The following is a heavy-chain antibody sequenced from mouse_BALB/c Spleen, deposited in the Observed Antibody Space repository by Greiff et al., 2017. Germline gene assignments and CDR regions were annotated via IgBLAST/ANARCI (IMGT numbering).Heavy chain of an antibody. D-gene: IGHD3-2*01. CDR1: GYTFTSYW. CDR3: AREGTARASYAMDY. CDR2: INPSTGYT. Sequence: QVQLKESAAELARPGASVKMSCKASGYTFTSYWMHWVTQRPGQGLEWIGYINPSTGYTEYNQKFKDKATLTADKSSSTAYMQLSSLTSEDSAVYYCAREGTARASYAMDYWGQGTSVTVSS. V-gene: IGHV1-4*02. J-gene: IGHJ4*01.